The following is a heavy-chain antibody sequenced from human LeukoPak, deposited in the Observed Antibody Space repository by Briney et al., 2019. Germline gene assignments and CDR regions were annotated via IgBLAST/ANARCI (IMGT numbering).Heavy chain of an antibody. CDR2: IWYDGSNK. CDR1: GFTFSAYG. CDR3: ARDSSYAFDI. Sequence: PGGSLRLSCAASGFTFSAYGMHWVRQAPGKGLEWVAVIWYDGSNKYYADSVKGRFTISRDNAKNSLYLQMNSLRDEDTAVYYCARDSSYAFDIWGQGTMVTVSS. V-gene: IGHV3-33*01. J-gene: IGHJ3*02.